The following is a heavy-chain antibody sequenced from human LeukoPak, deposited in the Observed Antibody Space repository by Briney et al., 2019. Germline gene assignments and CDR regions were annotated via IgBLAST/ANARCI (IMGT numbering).Heavy chain of an antibody. Sequence: SETLSLTCTVSGGSISSYYWSWIRQHPGKGLEWIGYIYHSGSTYYNPSLKSRVSISVDTSKNQFSLKLSSVTAADTAVYYCARESPTRGVDYWGQGTLVTVSS. D-gene: IGHD3-10*01. J-gene: IGHJ4*02. CDR3: ARESPTRGVDY. CDR1: GGSISSYY. V-gene: IGHV4-59*06. CDR2: IYHSGST.